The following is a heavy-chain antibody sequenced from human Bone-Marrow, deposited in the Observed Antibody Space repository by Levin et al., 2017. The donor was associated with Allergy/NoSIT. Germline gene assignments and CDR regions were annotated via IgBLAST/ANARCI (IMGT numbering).Heavy chain of an antibody. J-gene: IGHJ6*02. CDR3: ARVQGGLRWLGYGLDV. CDR1: GGSFTGYY. D-gene: IGHD4-23*01. V-gene: IGHV4-34*01. Sequence: GSLRLSCGLYGGSFTGYYWSWIRQTPGKGLEWIGQINHSADTNYNPSLTSRVTISVDMSKNHFSLQLTSVTAADTAVYYCARVQGGLRWLGYGLDVWGPGTTVTVSS. CDR2: INHSADT.